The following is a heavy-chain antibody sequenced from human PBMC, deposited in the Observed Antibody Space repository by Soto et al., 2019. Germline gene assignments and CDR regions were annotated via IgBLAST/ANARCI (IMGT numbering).Heavy chain of an antibody. V-gene: IGHV3-30*03. Sequence: SGFTFSSYGMHWVRQAPGKGLEWVAVISYDGSNKYYADSVKGRFTISRDNSKNTLYLQMNSLRAEDTAVYYCASHRAYYYDSSGSDYWGQGTLVTVSS. D-gene: IGHD3-22*01. J-gene: IGHJ4*02. CDR3: ASHRAYYYDSSGSDY. CDR2: ISYDGSNK. CDR1: GFTFSSYG.